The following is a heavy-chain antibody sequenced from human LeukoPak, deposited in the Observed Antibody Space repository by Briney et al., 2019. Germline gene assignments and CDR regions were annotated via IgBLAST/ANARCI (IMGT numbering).Heavy chain of an antibody. CDR1: GYTFTDYY. CDR2: IHSNSGVT. Sequence: ASVNVSCKASGYTFTDYYIHWVRQAPGQGLEWMGWIHSNSGVTVYSQKFQGRVTMTRDTSITTAYMELSRLTSDDTAMYYCTREDYWGQGTLVTASS. V-gene: IGHV1-2*02. CDR3: TREDY. J-gene: IGHJ4*02.